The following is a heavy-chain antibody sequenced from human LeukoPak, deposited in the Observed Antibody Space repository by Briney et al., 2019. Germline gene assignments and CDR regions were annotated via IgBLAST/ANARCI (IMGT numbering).Heavy chain of an antibody. CDR2: ITASGTDT. J-gene: IGHJ4*02. D-gene: IGHD6-19*01. V-gene: IGHV3-23*01. CDR3: AKYSSGWVNDY. CDR1: GFTFSSYA. Sequence: SGGSLRLSCAASGFTFSSYAMSWVRQAPGKGLQWVSTITASGTDTFYADSVKGRFTISRDNSKNTLSLQMNSLRAEDTALYYCAKYSSGWVNDYWGQGTLVTVSS.